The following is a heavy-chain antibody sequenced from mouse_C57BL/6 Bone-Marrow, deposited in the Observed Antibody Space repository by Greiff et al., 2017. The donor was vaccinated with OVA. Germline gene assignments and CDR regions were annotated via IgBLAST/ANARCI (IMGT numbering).Heavy chain of an antibody. J-gene: IGHJ4*01. CDR2: INPSNGGT. CDR3: ARSLYYYGSRDAMDY. CDR1: GYTFTSYW. V-gene: IGHV1-53*01. D-gene: IGHD1-1*01. Sequence: QVQLQQPGTELVKPGASVKLSCKASGYTFTSYWMHWVKQRPGQGLEWIGNINPSNGGTNYNEKFKSKVTLTVDKSSSTAYMQLSSLTSEDSAVYYCARSLYYYGSRDAMDYWGQGTSVTVSS.